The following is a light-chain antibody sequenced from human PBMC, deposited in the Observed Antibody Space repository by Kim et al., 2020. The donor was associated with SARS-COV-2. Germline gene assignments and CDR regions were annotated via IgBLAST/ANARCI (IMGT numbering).Light chain of an antibody. CDR1: TSDGGTYNY. V-gene: IGLV2-14*03. J-gene: IGLJ2*01. CDR3: SSYTTSSRVI. Sequence: GQSITISCAGDTSDGGTYNYVSWYQQHPGKAPKLMIYDVSHRPSGISNRFSGSKSGTTASLTISGLQAEDEADYYCSSYTTSSRVIFGGGTKLTVL. CDR2: DVS.